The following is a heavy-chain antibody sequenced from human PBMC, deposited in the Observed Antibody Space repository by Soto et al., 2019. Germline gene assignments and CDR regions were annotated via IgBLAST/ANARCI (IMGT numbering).Heavy chain of an antibody. V-gene: IGHV1-69*02. CDR1: GDTFSFYS. Sequence: QVQLVQSGAEVKRPGSSVKVSCKASGDTFSFYSINWVRQAPGLGLEWMGRGNPMLSLSNYAQRFQGRVMMTADKSTSTAYMVISSLRSEDTAIYYCATSYGSGYPAFDYWGQGAQVIVSS. J-gene: IGHJ4*02. CDR2: GNPMLSLS. CDR3: ATSYGSGYPAFDY. D-gene: IGHD3-10*01.